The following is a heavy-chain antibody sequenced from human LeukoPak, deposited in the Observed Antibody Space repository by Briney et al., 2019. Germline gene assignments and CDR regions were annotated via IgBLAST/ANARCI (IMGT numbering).Heavy chain of an antibody. D-gene: IGHD2-15*01. Sequence: GGSLRLSCAASGFTFTDYAMNWVRQALGRGLEWVSTISYSGGNTYYADPVKGRFTISRDNSKNTLYLQMNSLRAEDTAIYYCAKARYCSGGTCPEWFDPWGQGTLVTVSS. V-gene: IGHV3-23*01. CDR1: GFTFTDYA. CDR3: AKARYCSGGTCPEWFDP. CDR2: ISYSGGNT. J-gene: IGHJ5*02.